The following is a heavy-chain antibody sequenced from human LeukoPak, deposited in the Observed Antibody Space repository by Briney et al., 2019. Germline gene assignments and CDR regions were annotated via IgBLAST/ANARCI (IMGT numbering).Heavy chain of an antibody. CDR3: ARSSGTGTFSY. V-gene: IGHV4-39*02. CDR2: VYYGRSP. J-gene: IGHJ4*02. CDR1: GDSVSRSTYY. D-gene: IGHD6-25*01. Sequence: SETLSLTCTVSGDSVSRSTYYWAWIRQPPGKGLEWIGSVYYGRSPYFNPSLESRATISVDTSKNHFSLKMSSVTAADTAVYYCARSSGTGTFSYWGQGTLVTVSS.